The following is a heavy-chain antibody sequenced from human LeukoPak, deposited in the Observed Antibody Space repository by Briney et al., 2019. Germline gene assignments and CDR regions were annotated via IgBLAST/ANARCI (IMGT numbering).Heavy chain of an antibody. Sequence: PGGTLRLSCAASGFTFSSYGMSWVRQAPGKGLEWVSAISGSGGSTYYADSVKGRFTISRDSSKNTLYLQMNSLRAEDTAVYYCAKDYGDCLERCRYYYYYYMDVWGKGTTVTISS. CDR2: ISGSGGST. J-gene: IGHJ6*03. CDR3: AKDYGDCLERCRYYYYYYMDV. V-gene: IGHV3-23*01. D-gene: IGHD4-17*01. CDR1: GFTFSSYG.